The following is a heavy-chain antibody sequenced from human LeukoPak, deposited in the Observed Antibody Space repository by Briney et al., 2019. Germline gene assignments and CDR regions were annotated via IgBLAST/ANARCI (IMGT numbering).Heavy chain of an antibody. J-gene: IGHJ4*02. CDR2: SLTSGTT. CDR3: ARLRVSGSYLYYFDY. D-gene: IGHD3-10*01. Sequence: SETLSLTCTVSNGSISSYHWSWVRQSPGKGLEWNGYSLTSGTTNYNPSLKSRLTISVDTAKNRFTLKLSSVTAADTAVYYCARLRVSGSYLYYFDYWGQGTLVTVSS. CDR1: NGSISSYH. V-gene: IGHV4-4*09.